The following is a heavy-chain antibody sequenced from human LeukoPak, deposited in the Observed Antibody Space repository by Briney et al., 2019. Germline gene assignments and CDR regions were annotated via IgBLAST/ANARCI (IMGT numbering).Heavy chain of an antibody. D-gene: IGHD5-18*01. V-gene: IGHV1-18*01. Sequence: ASVKVSCKASGYTFTSYGISWVRQAPGQGLEWMGWISVYNGNTNYARKFQGRVTMTTDTSTSTAYMELRSLRSDDTAVYYCARGSSYDGWFDPWGQGTLVTVSS. J-gene: IGHJ5*02. CDR3: ARGSSYDGWFDP. CDR1: GYTFTSYG. CDR2: ISVYNGNT.